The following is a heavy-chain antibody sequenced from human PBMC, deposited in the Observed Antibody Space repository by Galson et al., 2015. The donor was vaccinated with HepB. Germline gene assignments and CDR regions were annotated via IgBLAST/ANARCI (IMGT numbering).Heavy chain of an antibody. D-gene: IGHD5-12*01. V-gene: IGHV3-53*04. J-gene: IGHJ4*02. CDR1: GFTVSSNY. CDR3: ARTRSGYSGYDVMDY. CDR2: IYSGGST. Sequence: SLRLSCAASGFTVSSNYMSWVRQAPGKGLEWVSVIYSGGSTYYADSVKGRFTISRHNSKNTLYLQMNSLRAEDTAVYYCARTRSGYSGYDVMDYWGQGTLVTVSS.